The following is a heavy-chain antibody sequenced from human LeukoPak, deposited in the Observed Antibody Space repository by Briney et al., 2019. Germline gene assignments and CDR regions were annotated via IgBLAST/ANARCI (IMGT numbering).Heavy chain of an antibody. CDR1: GFTLSSYW. V-gene: IGHV3-74*01. Sequence: GGSLRLSCAASGFTLSSYWMHWVRQAPGKGLVWVSRINSDGRSTNYADSVKGRFTIFRDNAKNTLYLQVNSLRAEDTAVYYCARDSGSFVLANWGEGALVAVSS. CDR3: ARDSGSFVLAN. CDR2: INSDGRST. D-gene: IGHD1-26*01. J-gene: IGHJ4*02.